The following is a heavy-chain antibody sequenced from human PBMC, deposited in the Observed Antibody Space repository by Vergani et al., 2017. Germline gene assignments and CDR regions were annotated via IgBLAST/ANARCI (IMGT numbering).Heavy chain of an antibody. CDR1: GFSLTTGGEG. Sequence: QITLRESGPTLLKPTQTLTLTCTFSGFSLTTGGEGVGWIRQPPGRALEWLAFVYWNDDERYSPSLKSRVTITKDTSKNEVILTMATMDPVDTATYYCVHRLGYFDWDGAVDVWGPGTMVTVSS. V-gene: IGHV2-5*01. CDR2: VYWNDDE. D-gene: IGHD3-9*01. J-gene: IGHJ3*01. CDR3: VHRLGYFDWDGAVDV.